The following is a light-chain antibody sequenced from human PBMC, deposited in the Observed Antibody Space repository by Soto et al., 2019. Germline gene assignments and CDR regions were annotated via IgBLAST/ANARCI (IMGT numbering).Light chain of an antibody. CDR1: QSVSSY. Sequence: EIVLTQSPATLSLSPGERDTLSCRASQSVSSYLAWYQQKPGQAPRLLIYGASSRATGIPDRFSGSGSGTDFTLSISSLQPGDVGIYSCQQYHTWPPITFGQGTRLGL. V-gene: IGKV3-11*01. J-gene: IGKJ5*01. CDR2: GAS. CDR3: QQYHTWPPIT.